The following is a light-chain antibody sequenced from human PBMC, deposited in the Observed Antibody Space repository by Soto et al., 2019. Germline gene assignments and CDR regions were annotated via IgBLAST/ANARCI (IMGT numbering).Light chain of an antibody. CDR2: AAS. V-gene: IGKV1-9*01. CDR3: PRLNSYPLS. Sequence: DIQLTQSPSFLSASVGDRVTITCRASLGISSYLAWYQQKPGKAPKILIYAASTLQSGVPSRFSGSGSGTEFTLKISSLQPEDFAPYSCPRLNSYPLSFGGGTKVEIK. J-gene: IGKJ4*01. CDR1: LGISSY.